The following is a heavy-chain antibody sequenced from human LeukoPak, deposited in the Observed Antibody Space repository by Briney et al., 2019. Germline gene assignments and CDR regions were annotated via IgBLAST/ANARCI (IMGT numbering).Heavy chain of an antibody. CDR1: GFTFSSYE. D-gene: IGHD6-19*01. CDR2: ISSSGSTI. Sequence: GGSLRLSCAASGFTFSSYEMNWVRQAPGKGLEWVSYISSSGSTIYYADSVKGRFTISRDNAKNSLYLQMNSLRPEDTALYYCAKDRSSSGLDYWGQGTLVIVSS. J-gene: IGHJ4*02. CDR3: AKDRSSSGLDY. V-gene: IGHV3-48*03.